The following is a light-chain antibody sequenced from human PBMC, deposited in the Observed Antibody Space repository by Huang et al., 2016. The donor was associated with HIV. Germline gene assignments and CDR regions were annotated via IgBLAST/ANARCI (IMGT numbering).Light chain of an antibody. Sequence: EIVMTQSPATLSVSPGERATFSCRASQSVRSNVAWYQQKPGQAPGLLSYGASTRATGIPARCSGSGSGTEFTLTISSLQSEDFAVYYCQQYNNWPPWTFGQGTKVEIK. CDR3: QQYNNWPPWT. CDR1: QSVRSN. CDR2: GAS. J-gene: IGKJ1*01. V-gene: IGKV3-15*01.